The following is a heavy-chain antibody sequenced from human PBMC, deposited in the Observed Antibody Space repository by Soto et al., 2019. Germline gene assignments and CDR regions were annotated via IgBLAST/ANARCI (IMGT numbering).Heavy chain of an antibody. Sequence: QVQLQESAPGRVKPSQTLSLTCTVSGGSISSGDYYWSWLRQPPGKGLEWIGYIYYSGSTYYHPSLKSGVTQPVDRAKNEFALKLKAVTAADTAVYYCAREATTAARLHSWGQGTLVPVSS. V-gene: IGHV4-30-4*01. CDR1: GGSISSGDYY. J-gene: IGHJ4*02. CDR2: IYYSGST. D-gene: IGHD6-6*01. CDR3: AREATTAARLHS.